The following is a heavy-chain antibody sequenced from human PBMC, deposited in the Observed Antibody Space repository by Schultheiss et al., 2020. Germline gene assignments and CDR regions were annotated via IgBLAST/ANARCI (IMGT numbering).Heavy chain of an antibody. Sequence: GESLKISCAASGFTVSSNYMSWVRQAPGKGLEWVSIIYSGGSTNYADSVKGRFTISRDNSKNTLYLQMNSLRAEDTAVYYCARGESGSYFDYWGQGTLVTVSS. D-gene: IGHD1-26*01. CDR2: IYSGGST. J-gene: IGHJ4*02. CDR1: GFTVSSNY. V-gene: IGHV3-66*02. CDR3: ARGESGSYFDY.